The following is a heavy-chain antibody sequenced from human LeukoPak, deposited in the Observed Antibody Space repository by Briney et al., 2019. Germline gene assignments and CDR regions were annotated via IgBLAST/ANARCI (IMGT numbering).Heavy chain of an antibody. Sequence: GASVKVSCKASGYTFTSYAMHWVRQAPGQRLEWMGWINAGNGNTKYSQKFQGRVTITRDTSASTAYVELSSLRSEDTAVYYCARVAKVVIMARGAFDIWGQGTMVTVSS. CDR2: INAGNGNT. J-gene: IGHJ3*02. D-gene: IGHD3-3*01. CDR1: GYTFTSYA. CDR3: ARVAKVVIMARGAFDI. V-gene: IGHV1-3*01.